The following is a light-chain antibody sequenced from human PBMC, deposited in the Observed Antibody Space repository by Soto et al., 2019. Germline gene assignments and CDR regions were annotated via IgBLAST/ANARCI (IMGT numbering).Light chain of an antibody. CDR2: VAS. CDR3: QQRSKWPVT. CDR1: QSVDSY. V-gene: IGKV3-11*01. J-gene: IGKJ5*01. Sequence: EIVLTQSPATLSLSPGERATLSCRASQSVDSYLAWYQHKPGQAPRLLIYVASNRATGIPARFSGTGSGTDFTLTISSLEPEDFAVYYCQQRSKWPVTFGQGTRLEIK.